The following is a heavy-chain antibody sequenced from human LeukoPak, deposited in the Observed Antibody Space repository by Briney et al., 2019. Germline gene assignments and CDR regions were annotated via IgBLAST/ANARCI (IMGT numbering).Heavy chain of an antibody. Sequence: PSETLSLTCTVSGYSISSGYYWGWIRQPPGKGLEWIGSIYHSGSTYYNPSLKSRVTISVDTSKNQFSLKLSSVTAADTAVYYCARDPGYSSSWYYYYYMDVWGKGTTVTVSS. CDR3: ARDPGYSSSWYYYYYMDV. CDR2: IYHSGST. J-gene: IGHJ6*03. CDR1: GYSISSGYY. V-gene: IGHV4-38-2*02. D-gene: IGHD6-13*01.